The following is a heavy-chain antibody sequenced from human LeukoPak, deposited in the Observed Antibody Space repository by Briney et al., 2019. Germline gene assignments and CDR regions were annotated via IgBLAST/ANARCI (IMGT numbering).Heavy chain of an antibody. D-gene: IGHD3-10*01. V-gene: IGHV3-15*01. Sequence: GGSLRLSCAASGFIFSNNWFSWVRQAPGKGLEWVGHIKSKTYGETTDCAEPVKGRFTISRDDAHDMVYLQLSSLRPEDTAVYYCITITITRGALWGLGTLVTVSS. CDR1: GFIFSNNW. CDR2: IKSKTYGETT. J-gene: IGHJ4*02. CDR3: ITITITRGAL.